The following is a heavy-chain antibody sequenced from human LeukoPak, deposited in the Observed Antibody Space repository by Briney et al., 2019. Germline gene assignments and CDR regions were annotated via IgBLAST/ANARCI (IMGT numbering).Heavy chain of an antibody. CDR1: GGTFSSYA. V-gene: IGHV1-69*05. CDR3: ARDLSTGGFDP. J-gene: IGHJ5*02. Sequence: ASVKVSCKASGGTFSSYAISWVRQAPGQGLEWMGGIIPIFGTANYAQKFQGRVTMTTDTSTSTAYMELRSLRSDDTAVYYCARDLSTGGFDPWGQGTLVTVSS. CDR2: IIPIFGTA. D-gene: IGHD2/OR15-2a*01.